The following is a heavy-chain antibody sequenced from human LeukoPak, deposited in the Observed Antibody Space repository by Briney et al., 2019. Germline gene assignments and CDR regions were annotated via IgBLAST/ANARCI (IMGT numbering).Heavy chain of an antibody. CDR2: INHSGST. V-gene: IGHV4-34*01. CDR3: AVMVRGVIDY. Sequence: PSETLSLTCAVYGGSFSGYYWSWIRQPPGKGLEWIGEINHSGSTNYNPSLKSRVTISVDTSKNQFSLKLSSVTAADTAVYYCAVMVRGVIDYWGQGTLVTVSS. J-gene: IGHJ4*02. D-gene: IGHD3-10*01. CDR1: GGSFSGYY.